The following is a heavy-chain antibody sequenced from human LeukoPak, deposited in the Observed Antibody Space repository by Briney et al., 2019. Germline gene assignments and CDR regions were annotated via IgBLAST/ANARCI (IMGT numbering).Heavy chain of an antibody. J-gene: IGHJ4*02. CDR3: ARSPEPVWFGGLYYFDY. Sequence: PSETLSLTCTVSGGSISSGSYYWSWIRQPAGKGLEWIGRIYTSGSTNYNPSLKSRVTISVDTSKNQFSLKLSSVTAADTAVYYCARSPEPVWFGGLYYFDYWGQGTLVTVSS. D-gene: IGHD3-10*01. CDR1: GGSISSGSYY. V-gene: IGHV4-61*02. CDR2: IYTSGST.